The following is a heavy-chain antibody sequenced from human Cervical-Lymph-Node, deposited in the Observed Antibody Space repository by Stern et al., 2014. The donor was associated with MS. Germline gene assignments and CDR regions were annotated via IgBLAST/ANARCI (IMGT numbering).Heavy chain of an antibody. J-gene: IGHJ3*02. CDR3: ARLSGFDTLDI. CDR1: GFIFNTYS. CDR2: IRSGGTYI. Sequence: EVQLVESGGGLVKPGGSLRLSCAASGFIFNTYSMDGVRQAPGKGLEWVSYIRSGGTYILYADSVKGRLTISRDDAKSSLSLQMSSLRADDTAVYYCARLSGFDTLDIWGQGTMVTVSS. D-gene: IGHD5-12*01. V-gene: IGHV3-21*01.